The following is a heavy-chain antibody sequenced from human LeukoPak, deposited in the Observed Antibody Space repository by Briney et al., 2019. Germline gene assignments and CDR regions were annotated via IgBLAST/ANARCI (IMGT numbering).Heavy chain of an antibody. CDR1: GFTFSSYS. D-gene: IGHD2-2*01. Sequence: PPGGSLRLSCAASGFTFSSYSMNWVRQAPGKGLEWVSYISSSSSTIYYADSVKGRFTISRDNSKNTLYLQMNSLRAEDTAVYYCARAWTGSVVVPAPIPHWGQGTLVTVSS. CDR2: ISSSSSTI. CDR3: ARAWTGSVVVPAPIPH. V-gene: IGHV3-48*01. J-gene: IGHJ4*02.